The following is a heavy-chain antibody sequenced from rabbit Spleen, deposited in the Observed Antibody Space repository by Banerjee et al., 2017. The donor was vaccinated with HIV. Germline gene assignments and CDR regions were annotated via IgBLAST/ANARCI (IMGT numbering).Heavy chain of an antibody. CDR3: ARNYVNAFDP. Sequence: EQLEESGGGLVKPGGTLTLTCTVSGFSFSNNWICWVRQAPGKGLEWIACIDSNDGATDYANWPKGRFTISKTSSTTVTLQMTSLTAADTATYFCARNYVNAFDPWGPGTLVTVS. V-gene: IGHV1S45*01. D-gene: IGHD1-1*01. J-gene: IGHJ2*01. CDR1: GFSFSNNW. CDR2: IDSNDGAT.